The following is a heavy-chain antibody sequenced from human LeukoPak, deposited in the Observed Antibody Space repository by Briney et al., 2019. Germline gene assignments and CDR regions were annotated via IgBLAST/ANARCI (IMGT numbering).Heavy chain of an antibody. D-gene: IGHD3-22*01. Sequence: SETLSLTCTVSGGSISSYYWSWIRQPPGKGLEWIGRIYSSGSTHYNPSLKSRVTMSVDTSKNQFSLKLKSVTAADTAVYYCARCDDSRGYQLDYWGQGTLVTVSS. J-gene: IGHJ4*02. CDR2: IYSSGST. CDR1: GGSISSYY. CDR3: ARCDDSRGYQLDY. V-gene: IGHV4-4*07.